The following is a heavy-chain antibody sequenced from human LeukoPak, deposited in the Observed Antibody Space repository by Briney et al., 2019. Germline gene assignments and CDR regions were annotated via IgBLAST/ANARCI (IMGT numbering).Heavy chain of an antibody. CDR3: ARDLVEGSGWYDGLFDL. CDR1: GFTFSSYA. CDR2: ISSSSSYI. Sequence: PGGSLRLSCAASGFTFSSYAMSWVRQAPGKGLEWVSSISSSSSYIYYADSVKGRFTISRDNAKNSLYLQMNSLRAEDTAVYYCARDLVEGSGWYDGLFDLWGRGTLVTVSS. V-gene: IGHV3-21*01. D-gene: IGHD6-19*01. J-gene: IGHJ2*01.